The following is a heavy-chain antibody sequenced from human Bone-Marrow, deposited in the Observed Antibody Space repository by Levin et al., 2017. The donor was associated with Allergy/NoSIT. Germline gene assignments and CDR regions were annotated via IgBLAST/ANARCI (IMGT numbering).Heavy chain of an antibody. D-gene: IGHD2-15*01. Sequence: GESLKISCKASGYTFTSYYMHWVRQAPGQGLEWMGIINPSGGSTSYAQKFQGRVTMTRDTSTSTVYMELSSLRSEDTAVYYCARDPQDIVVVVAATLYYDYGMDVWGQGTTVTVSS. CDR2: INPSGGST. CDR1: GYTFTSYY. CDR3: ARDPQDIVVVVAATLYYDYGMDV. J-gene: IGHJ6*02. V-gene: IGHV1-46*01.